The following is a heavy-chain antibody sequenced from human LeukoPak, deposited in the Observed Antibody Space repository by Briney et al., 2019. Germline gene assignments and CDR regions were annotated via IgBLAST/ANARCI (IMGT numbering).Heavy chain of an antibody. CDR3: ARHYTSSGYHFDY. J-gene: IGHJ4*02. V-gene: IGHV4-31*03. D-gene: IGHD3-22*01. CDR1: GGSISSGGYY. Sequence: PSETLSLTCTVSGGSISSGGYYWSWIRQHPGKGLEWIGYIYYSGSTYYNPSLKSRVTISVDTSKNQFSLKLSSVTAADTAVYYCARHYTSSGYHFDYWGQGTLVTVSS. CDR2: IYYSGST.